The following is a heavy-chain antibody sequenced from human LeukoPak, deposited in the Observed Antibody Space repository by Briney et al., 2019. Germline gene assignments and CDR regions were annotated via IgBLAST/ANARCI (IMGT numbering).Heavy chain of an antibody. J-gene: IGHJ4*02. D-gene: IGHD3-22*01. CDR1: GFTFSSYS. CDR3: ARGGLHYYDSSGYYLFDY. Sequence: PGGSLRLSCAASGFTFSSYSMNWVRQAPGKGLEWVSSISSSSSYIYYADSVKGRFTISRDNAKNSLYLQMNSLRAEDTAVYYCARGGLHYYDSSGYYLFDYWGQGTLVTVSS. CDR2: ISSSSSYI. V-gene: IGHV3-21*01.